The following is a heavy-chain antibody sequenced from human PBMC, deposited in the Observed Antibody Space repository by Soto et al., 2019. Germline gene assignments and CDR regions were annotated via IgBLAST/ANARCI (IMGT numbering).Heavy chain of an antibody. CDR2: VYTTGST. CDR1: GGSMSSYY. CDR3: AREYPSSSRSLDL. V-gene: IGHV4-4*07. Sequence: PSETLSLTCTVSGGSMSSYYWTWIRQPAGKGLEWIGRVYTTGSTNYNPSLESRLSMSLDASKNQFSLELSSVTATETALYYCAREYPSSSRSLDLWGQGTLVIVSS. J-gene: IGHJ4*02. D-gene: IGHD6-6*01.